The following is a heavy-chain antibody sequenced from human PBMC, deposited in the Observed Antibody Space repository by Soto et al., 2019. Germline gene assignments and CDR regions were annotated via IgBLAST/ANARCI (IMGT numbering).Heavy chain of an antibody. CDR3: AGLYYGDYLVYYYMDV. V-gene: IGHV4-59*08. J-gene: IGHJ6*03. CDR2: IYYSGST. D-gene: IGHD4-17*01. Sequence: SETLSLTCTVSGGSISSYYWSWIRQPPGKGLEWIGYIYYSGSTNYNPSLKSRVTISVDTSKNQFSLKLSSVTAADTAVYYCAGLYYGDYLVYYYMDVWGKGTTVTVSS. CDR1: GGSISSYY.